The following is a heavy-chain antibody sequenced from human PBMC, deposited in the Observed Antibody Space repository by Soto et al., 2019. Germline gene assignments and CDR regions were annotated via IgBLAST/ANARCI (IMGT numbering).Heavy chain of an antibody. CDR2: IKQDGSEK. J-gene: IGHJ3*01. CDR1: GFTFRSYW. V-gene: IGHV3-7*04. Sequence: PGGSLRLSCAASGFTFRSYWMSWVRQAPGKGLEWVANIKQDGSEKYYVDSVKGRLTISRDNAKNLLYLQMNSLGADDTAVYYCARGMTPVTRDAFDVWGQGTRVTVSS. CDR3: ARGMTPVTRDAFDV. D-gene: IGHD4-4*01.